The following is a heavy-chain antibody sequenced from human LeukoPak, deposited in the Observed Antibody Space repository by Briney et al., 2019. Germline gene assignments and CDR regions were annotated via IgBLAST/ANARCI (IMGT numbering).Heavy chain of an antibody. CDR2: IYYSGST. CDR1: GGSISSSSYY. D-gene: IGHD5-12*01. CDR3: ARGTTSGYDTDY. V-gene: IGHV4-39*07. J-gene: IGHJ4*02. Sequence: SETLSLTCTVSGGSISSSSYYWGWIRQPPGEGLEWIGSIYYSGSTYYNPSLKSRVTISVDTSKNQFSLKLSSVTAADTAVYYCARGTTSGYDTDYWGQGTLVTVSS.